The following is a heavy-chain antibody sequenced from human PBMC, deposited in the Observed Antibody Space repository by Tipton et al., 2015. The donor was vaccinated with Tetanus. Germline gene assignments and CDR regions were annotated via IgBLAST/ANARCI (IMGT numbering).Heavy chain of an antibody. J-gene: IGHJ4*02. CDR3: ARGGSYHTPPGY. V-gene: IGHV4-59*12. Sequence: GLVKPSETLSLSCTVSGGSISSFYWSWIRQSPGRGLEWIGYIYYTGNTNYNPSLKSRVTISADTTKKQFSLKLSSVTAADTAVYYCARGGSYHTPPGYWGQGTLVTVSS. CDR1: GGSISSFY. D-gene: IGHD1-26*01. CDR2: IYYTGNT.